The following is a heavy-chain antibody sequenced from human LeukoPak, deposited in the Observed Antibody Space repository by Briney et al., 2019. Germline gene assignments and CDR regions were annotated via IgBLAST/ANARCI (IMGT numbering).Heavy chain of an antibody. V-gene: IGHV1-18*01. CDR1: GYTINTYD. J-gene: IGHJ4*02. D-gene: IGHD2-15*01. Sequence: ASVKVSCKASGYTINTYDISWVRQAPGQGLEWMGWTSVYNGNTNYAQKFQGRVTMTRDTSTSTVYMELSSLRSEDTAVYYCARESGYCSGGSCSNGYFDYWGQGTLVTVSS. CDR2: TSVYNGNT. CDR3: ARESGYCSGGSCSNGYFDY.